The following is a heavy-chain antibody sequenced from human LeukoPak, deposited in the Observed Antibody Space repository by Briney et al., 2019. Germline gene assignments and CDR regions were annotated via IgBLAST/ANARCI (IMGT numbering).Heavy chain of an antibody. J-gene: IGHJ4*02. CDR3: ARDFGGDPRNPLDY. CDR2: INPNSGGT. V-gene: IGHV1-2*06. D-gene: IGHD4-17*01. Sequence: ASMKVSCKASGYTFTGYYMHWVRQAPGQGLEWMGRINPNSGGTNYAQKFQGRVTMTRDTSISTAYMELSRLRSDDTAVYYCARDFGGDPRNPLDYWGQGTLVTVSS. CDR1: GYTFTGYY.